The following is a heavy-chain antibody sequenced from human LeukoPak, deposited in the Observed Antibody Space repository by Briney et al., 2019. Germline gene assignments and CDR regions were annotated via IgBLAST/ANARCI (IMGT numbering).Heavy chain of an antibody. CDR2: INHSGST. V-gene: IGHV4-34*01. J-gene: IGHJ4*02. D-gene: IGHD3-9*01. Sequence: SETLSLTCAVYGGSFSGYYWSWIRQPPGEGLEWIGEINHSGSTNYNPSLKSRVTISVDTSKNQFSLKLSSVTAADTAVYYCARGRLTGYLKVYFDYWGQGTLVTVSS. CDR3: ARGRLTGYLKVYFDY. CDR1: GGSFSGYY.